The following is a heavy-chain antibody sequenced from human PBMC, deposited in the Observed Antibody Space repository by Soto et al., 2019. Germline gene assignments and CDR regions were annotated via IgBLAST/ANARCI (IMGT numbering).Heavy chain of an antibody. CDR2: ISSSGVTI. CDR1: GFSFSSYE. Sequence: GGSLRLSCAASGFSFSSYEMNWVRQAPGKGLECVSYISSSGVTIYIADSVKGRFTISTDNAKNSLYLQMNSLRAEDTAVYYCVRASHPNLWSGPTNNWFDPWGQGTLVTVSS. J-gene: IGHJ5*02. D-gene: IGHD3-3*01. CDR3: VRASHPNLWSGPTNNWFDP. V-gene: IGHV3-48*03.